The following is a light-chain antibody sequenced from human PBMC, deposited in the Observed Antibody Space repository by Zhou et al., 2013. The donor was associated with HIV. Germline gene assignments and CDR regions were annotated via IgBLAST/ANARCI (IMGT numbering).Light chain of an antibody. CDR2: KAS. CDR3: QQYGTFFT. J-gene: IGKJ3*01. V-gene: IGKV1-5*03. Sequence: DIQMTQSPSTLSASVGDRVTITCRASQSISSWLAWYQQKPGRAPTLLIYKASKLQGGVPSRFSGSGSGTEFTLTITGLQPDDFATYYCQQYGTFFTFGPGT. CDR1: QSISSW.